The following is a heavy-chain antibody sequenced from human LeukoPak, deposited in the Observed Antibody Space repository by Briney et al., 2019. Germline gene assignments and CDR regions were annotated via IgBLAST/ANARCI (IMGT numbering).Heavy chain of an antibody. J-gene: IGHJ5*02. CDR3: AGGGYCSGGSCYYPGVTVMVALDH. CDR2: ISGSGGST. Sequence: GGSLRLSCAASGFTLSSYAMSWVRQAPGKGLEWVSGISGSGGSTYYADSVKGRFTISRDNSKNTLYLQMNSLRAEDTAVYYCAGGGYCSGGSCYYPGVTVMVALDHWGQGTLVTVSS. D-gene: IGHD2-15*01. V-gene: IGHV3-23*01. CDR1: GFTLSSYA.